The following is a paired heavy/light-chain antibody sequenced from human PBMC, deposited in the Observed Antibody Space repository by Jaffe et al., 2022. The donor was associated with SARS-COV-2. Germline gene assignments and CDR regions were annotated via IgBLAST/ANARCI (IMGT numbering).Light chain of an antibody. CDR2: DNN. V-gene: IGLV1-51*01. J-gene: IGLJ1*01. CDR3: GTWDSSLSAGV. CDR1: SSNIGGSY. Sequence: QSVLTQPPSVSAAPGQKVTISCSGSSSNIGGSYVSWYQQVPGAAPKLLIYDNNKRPSGIPDRFSGSKSGTSATLGITGLQTGDEADYYCGTWDSSLSAGVFGTGTKVTVL.
Heavy chain of an antibody. CDR2: INAGDGDT. CDR1: GFTFATYT. CDR3: AKGRDPGHITIFGVPPLSGDPFDP. J-gene: IGHJ5*02. D-gene: IGHD3-3*01. Sequence: QVHLLQSGAEVKPPGASVKVSCKASGFTFATYTFHWVRQAPGQGLEWVGWINAGDGDTRYSQKFQGRVTITRDTSATTAYMELSSLTSEDTAVYYCAKGRDPGHITIFGVPPLSGDPFDPWGQGTLVTVSS. V-gene: IGHV1-3*01.